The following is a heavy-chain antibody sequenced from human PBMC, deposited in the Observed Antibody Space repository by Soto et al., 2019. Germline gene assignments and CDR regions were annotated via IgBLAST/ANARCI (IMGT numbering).Heavy chain of an antibody. CDR3: ARRLRGIGAFDI. V-gene: IGHV1-18*01. D-gene: IGHD3-16*01. J-gene: IGHJ3*02. CDR2: ISAYNGNT. CDR1: GYTFTSSG. Sequence: ASVKVSCKASGYTFTSSGISWVRQAPGQGLEWMGWISAYNGNTNYAQKLQGRVTMTTDTSTSTAYMELRSLRSDDTAVYYCARRLRGIGAFDIWGQGTMVTVSS.